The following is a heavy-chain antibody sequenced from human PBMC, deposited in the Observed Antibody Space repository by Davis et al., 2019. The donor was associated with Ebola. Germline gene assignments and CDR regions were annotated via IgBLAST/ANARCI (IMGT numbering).Heavy chain of an antibody. D-gene: IGHD2-2*01. Sequence: GESLKISCAASGFTFSSYAMHWVRQAPGKGLEWVAVISYDGSNKYYADSVKGRFTISRDNSKNTLYLQMNSLRAEDTAVYYCARGGRGYCSSTSCYPRTSYFDYWGQGTLVTVSS. CDR1: GFTFSSYA. CDR3: ARGGRGYCSSTSCYPRTSYFDY. CDR2: ISYDGSNK. V-gene: IGHV3-30-3*01. J-gene: IGHJ4*02.